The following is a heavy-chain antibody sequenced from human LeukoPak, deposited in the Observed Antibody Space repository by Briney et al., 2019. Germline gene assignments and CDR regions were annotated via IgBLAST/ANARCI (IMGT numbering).Heavy chain of an antibody. Sequence: GGSLRLSCAASGFTFRNYWMGWVRQAPGKGLEWVSAISGSGGSTYYEDSVKGRFTISRDNSKNTLYLQMNSLRAEDTAVYYCAKRRSEYSSGWYEPFDYWGQGTLVTVSS. D-gene: IGHD6-19*01. V-gene: IGHV3-23*01. CDR3: AKRRSEYSSGWYEPFDY. CDR1: GFTFRNYW. CDR2: ISGSGGST. J-gene: IGHJ4*02.